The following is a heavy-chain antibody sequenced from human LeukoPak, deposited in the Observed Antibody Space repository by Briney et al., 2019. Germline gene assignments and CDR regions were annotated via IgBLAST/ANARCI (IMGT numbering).Heavy chain of an antibody. CDR1: GFTFSSYG. Sequence: PGRSLRLSCAASGFTFSSYGMHWVRQAPAKGLEWVAVISYDGSNKYYADSVKGRFTISRDNSKNTLYLQMNSLRAEDTAVYYCAKSDWFDPWGQGTLVTVSS. CDR2: ISYDGSNK. V-gene: IGHV3-30*18. J-gene: IGHJ5*02. CDR3: AKSDWFDP.